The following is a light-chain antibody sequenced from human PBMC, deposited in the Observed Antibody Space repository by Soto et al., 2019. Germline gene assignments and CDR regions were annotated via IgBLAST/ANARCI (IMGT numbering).Light chain of an antibody. J-gene: IGKJ1*01. V-gene: IGKV3D-15*01. CDR1: QSVSSN. CDR3: QQYNNWPGT. CDR2: GAS. Sequence: EIVMTQSPATLSVSPGERATLSCRASQSVSSNLAWYQQKPGQAPRLLIYGASIRATGIPARFSGSGSGTEFTLTISSLQSEDFVVYYCQQYNNWPGTFGQGTKVEIK.